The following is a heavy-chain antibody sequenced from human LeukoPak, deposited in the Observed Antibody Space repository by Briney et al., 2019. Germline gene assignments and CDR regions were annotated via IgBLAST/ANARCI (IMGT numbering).Heavy chain of an antibody. V-gene: IGHV3-9*01. D-gene: IGHD3-10*01. CDR3: VRDGDYYKGEY. J-gene: IGHJ4*02. CDR2: INWNSGSM. Sequence: PGGSLRLSCAASGFTFDDYAMHWVRKAPGKGLEWVSGINWNSGSMGYADSVKGRFTISRDNAKNSLDLQMNSLRAEDTAVYYCVRDGDYYKGEYWGQGTLVTVSS. CDR1: GFTFDDYA.